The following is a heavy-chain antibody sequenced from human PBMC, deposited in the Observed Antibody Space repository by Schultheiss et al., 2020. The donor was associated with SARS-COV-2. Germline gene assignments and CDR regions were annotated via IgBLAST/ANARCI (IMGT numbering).Heavy chain of an antibody. CDR3: AKRARSGSPGDAFDI. J-gene: IGHJ3*02. CDR1: GFTFDDYA. V-gene: IGHV3-9*01. Sequence: SLKISCAASGFTFDDYAMHWVRQAPGKGLEWVSGISWNSGSIGYADSVKGRFTISRDNAKNSLYLQMNSLRAEDTALYYCAKRARSGSPGDAFDIWGQGTMVTVSS. CDR2: ISWNSGSI. D-gene: IGHD1-26*01.